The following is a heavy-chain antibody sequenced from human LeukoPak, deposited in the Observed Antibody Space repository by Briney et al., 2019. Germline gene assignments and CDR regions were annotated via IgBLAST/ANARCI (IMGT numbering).Heavy chain of an antibody. Sequence: ASVKVSCKASGYTFTDYYMHWVRQAPGQGLEWMGRINPNSGGTNYAQKFQGRVTMTRDTSISTAYMELSRLRSDDTAVYYCARDGTTVTNDHYWGQGTLVTVSS. J-gene: IGHJ4*02. V-gene: IGHV1-2*06. D-gene: IGHD4-17*01. CDR1: GYTFTDYY. CDR3: ARDGTTVTNDHY. CDR2: INPNSGGT.